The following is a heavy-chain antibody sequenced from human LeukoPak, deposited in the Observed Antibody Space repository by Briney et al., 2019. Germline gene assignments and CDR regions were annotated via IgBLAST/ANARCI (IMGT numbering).Heavy chain of an antibody. D-gene: IGHD2-21*02. CDR1: GGSFSGHY. Sequence: SETLSLTCGVSGGSFSGHYWTWIRQPPGKGLEWIGQSNHRGSSHYNPSLRSRVTISVDTSKTQFSLKLSSVTAADTAVYYCASQDPYCGGDCYLEYYFDYWGQGTLVTVSS. CDR3: ASQDPYCGGDCYLEYYFDY. J-gene: IGHJ4*02. CDR2: SNHRGSS. V-gene: IGHV4-34*01.